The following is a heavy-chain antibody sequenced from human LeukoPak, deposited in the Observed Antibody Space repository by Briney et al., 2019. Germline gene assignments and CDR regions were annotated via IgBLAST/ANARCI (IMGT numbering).Heavy chain of an antibody. CDR2: ISYDGSNK. CDR3: ARSELWFGETYFDY. Sequence: PGGSLRLSCAASGFTFSSYGMHWVRQAPGKGLEWVAAISYDGSNKYYADSVKGRFTISRDNSKNTLYLQMNSLRAEDTAVYYCARSELWFGETYFDYWGQGTLVTVSS. D-gene: IGHD3-10*01. V-gene: IGHV3-30*03. CDR1: GFTFSSYG. J-gene: IGHJ4*02.